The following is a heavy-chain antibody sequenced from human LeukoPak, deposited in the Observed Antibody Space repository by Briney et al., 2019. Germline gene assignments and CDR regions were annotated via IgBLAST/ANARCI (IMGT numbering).Heavy chain of an antibody. J-gene: IGHJ5*02. D-gene: IGHD6-6*01. Sequence: PGGSLRLSCAASGFTFSSYSMNWVRQAPGKGLEWVSSISSSSSYMYHADSVKGRFSISRDNAKNSLYLQMNSLRAEDTAVYYCARHRGSSVSSSSVNWFEPWGQGTLVTVSS. CDR3: ARHRGSSVSSSSVNWFEP. CDR1: GFTFSSYS. CDR2: ISSSSSYM. V-gene: IGHV3-21*01.